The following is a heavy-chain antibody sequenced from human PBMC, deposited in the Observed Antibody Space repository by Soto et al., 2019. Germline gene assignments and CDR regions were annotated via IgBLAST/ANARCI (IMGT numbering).Heavy chain of an antibody. V-gene: IGHV1-69*06. Sequence: SVKVSCKASGGTFSSYAISWVRQAPGQGLEWMGGIIPIFGTANYAQKFQGRVTITADKSTSTAYMELSSLRSEDTAVYYCASGSIAARPRDYYYGMDVWGQGTTVTVSS. J-gene: IGHJ6*02. CDR1: GGTFSSYA. CDR2: IIPIFGTA. CDR3: ASGSIAARPRDYYYGMDV. D-gene: IGHD6-6*01.